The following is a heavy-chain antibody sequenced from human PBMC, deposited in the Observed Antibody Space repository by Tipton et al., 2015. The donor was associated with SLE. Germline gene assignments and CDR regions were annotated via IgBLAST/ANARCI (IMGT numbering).Heavy chain of an antibody. Sequence: VQLVQSGAEVKKPGESLKISCKGSGYSWTNYWIGVVCQMPGKGLEWMGIIYPGDSDTRYSPSFQGLVTISVDKSINTAYLQWSSLKASDTAMYYCARRQGSESDDGFDIWCQGKVVTASS. CDR2: IYPGDSDT. J-gene: IGHJ3*02. V-gene: IGHV5-51*03. D-gene: IGHD2-15*01. CDR1: GYSWTNYW. CDR3: ARRQGSESDDGFDI.